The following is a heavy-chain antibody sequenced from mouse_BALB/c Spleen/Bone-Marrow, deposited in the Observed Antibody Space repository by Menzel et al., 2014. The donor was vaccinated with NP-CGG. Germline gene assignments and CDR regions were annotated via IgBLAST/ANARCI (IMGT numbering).Heavy chain of an antibody. CDR2: IDPANGNT. Sequence: VHVKQSGAELVKPGASVKLSCTASGFNIKDTYMHWVKQRPEQGLERIGRIDPANGNTKYDPKFQGKATITADTSSNTAYLQLSSLTSEDTAVYYCARFGVDYWGQGTTLTVSS. CDR3: ARFGVDY. J-gene: IGHJ2*01. V-gene: IGHV14-3*02. CDR1: GFNIKDTY. D-gene: IGHD3-1*01.